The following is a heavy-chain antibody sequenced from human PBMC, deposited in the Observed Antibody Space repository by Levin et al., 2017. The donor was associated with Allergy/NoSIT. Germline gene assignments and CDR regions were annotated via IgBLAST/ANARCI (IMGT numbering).Heavy chain of an antibody. D-gene: IGHD1-7*01. CDR1: GFTFSSYW. V-gene: IGHV3-74*03. Sequence: GESLKISCAASGFTFSSYWMHWVRQAPGKGLVWVSRINTDGSSTKYADSVEGRFTISRDNAKNTLYLQMNSLTVEDTAIYYCARLITGTPHDYWGQGTLVTVSS. CDR2: INTDGSST. J-gene: IGHJ4*02. CDR3: ARLITGTPHDY.